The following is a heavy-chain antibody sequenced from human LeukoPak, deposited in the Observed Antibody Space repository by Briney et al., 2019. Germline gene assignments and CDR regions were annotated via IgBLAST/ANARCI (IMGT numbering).Heavy chain of an antibody. CDR1: GFTFSSYA. V-gene: IGHV3-64D*06. CDR2: ISSNGGST. CDR3: VKSYNWNDVPYYFDY. D-gene: IGHD1-1*01. J-gene: IGHJ4*02. Sequence: GGSLRLSCSASGFTFSSYAMHWVRQAPGKGLEYVSAISSNGGSTYYADSVKGRFTISRDNSKNTLYLQMSSLRAEDTAVYYSVKSYNWNDVPYYFDYWGQGTLVTVSS.